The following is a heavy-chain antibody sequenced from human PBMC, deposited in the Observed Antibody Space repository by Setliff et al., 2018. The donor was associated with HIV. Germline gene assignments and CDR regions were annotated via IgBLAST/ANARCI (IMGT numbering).Heavy chain of an antibody. CDR2: IIPMYNIP. D-gene: IGHD6-13*01. CDR1: GGTLSNYV. J-gene: IGHJ3*02. V-gene: IGHV1-69*13. CDR3: ARDQTGVAAAAFGGGSAWSDEGFDI. Sequence: ASVKVSCKTSGGTLSNYVITWVRQAPGQGLEWMGMIIPMYNIPAYAQKFQGRVTFTADESTSTAYMELSSLSSEDRAGYYCARDQTGVAAAAFGGGSAWSDEGFDIWGQGTMVTVSS.